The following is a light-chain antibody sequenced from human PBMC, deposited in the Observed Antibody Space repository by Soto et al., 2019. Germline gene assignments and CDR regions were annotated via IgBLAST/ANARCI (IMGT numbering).Light chain of an antibody. J-gene: IGKJ5*01. Sequence: DVVMTQTPLSLSVAPGQPASISCKSSQSLLHITGETFLFWYLQKPGQSPQLLIYEVSTRVSGVPDRFSGSGSGTDFTLESSRVETDDVGIYYCMQGTQLPPTCGQGTRLGIE. CDR1: QSLLHITGETF. CDR3: MQGTQLPPT. CDR2: EVS. V-gene: IGKV2-29*03.